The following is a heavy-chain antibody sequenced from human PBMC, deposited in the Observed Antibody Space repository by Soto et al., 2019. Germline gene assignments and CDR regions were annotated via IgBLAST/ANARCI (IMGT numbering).Heavy chain of an antibody. V-gene: IGHV3-21*01. CDR2: ISSSSSYI. J-gene: IGHJ5*02. D-gene: IGHD6-13*01. Sequence: VQLVESGGGLVKPGGSLRLSCAASGFTFSSYSMNWVRQAPGKGLEWVSSISSSSSYIYYADSVKGRFTISRDNAKNSLYLQMNSLRAEDTAVYYCASGRSPYSSSWLNWFDPWGQGTLVTVSS. CDR3: ASGRSPYSSSWLNWFDP. CDR1: GFTFSSYS.